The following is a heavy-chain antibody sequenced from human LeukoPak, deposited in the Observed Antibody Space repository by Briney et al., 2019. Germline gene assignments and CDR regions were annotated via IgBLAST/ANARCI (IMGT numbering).Heavy chain of an antibody. CDR1: GFTFSSYA. Sequence: GGSLRLSCAASGFTFSSYAMSWVRQAPGKGLEWVSAISGSGGSTYYADSVKGRFTISRDNSKNTLYLQMNSLRAEDTAVYYCAKVAGYSGYDHDIYYFDYWGQGTLVTVSS. D-gene: IGHD5-12*01. V-gene: IGHV3-23*01. CDR2: ISGSGGST. CDR3: AKVAGYSGYDHDIYYFDY. J-gene: IGHJ4*02.